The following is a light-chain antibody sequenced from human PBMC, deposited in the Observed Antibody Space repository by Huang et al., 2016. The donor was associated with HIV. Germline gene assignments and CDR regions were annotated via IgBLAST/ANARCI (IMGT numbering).Light chain of an antibody. CDR3: QQSRSLPRT. J-gene: IGKJ4*01. V-gene: IGKV1-39*01. CDR1: ENIVYS. Sequence: DIQLTQSPSSLSASVGDGITITCRASENIVYSLSWFRQRPGRAPEALIYAASRLHAGVPSKFRATGSGTNFTLSIDGLVPEDFATYYCQQSRSLPRTYGGGTKVDI. CDR2: AAS.